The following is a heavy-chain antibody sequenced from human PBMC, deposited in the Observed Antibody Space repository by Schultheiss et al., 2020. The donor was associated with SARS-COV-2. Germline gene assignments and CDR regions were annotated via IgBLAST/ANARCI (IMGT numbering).Heavy chain of an antibody. V-gene: IGHV3-7*01. D-gene: IGHD3-22*01. J-gene: IGHJ4*02. CDR2: IKQDGSVQ. Sequence: GESLKISCAASGFTFSSYAMHWVRQAPGKGLQWVANIKQDGSVQHYVDSVRGRFIISRDNAKNSLYLQMNSLRAEDTAVYYCARDPSYYYDSSDYWGQGTLVTVSS. CDR3: ARDPSYYYDSSDY. CDR1: GFTFSSYA.